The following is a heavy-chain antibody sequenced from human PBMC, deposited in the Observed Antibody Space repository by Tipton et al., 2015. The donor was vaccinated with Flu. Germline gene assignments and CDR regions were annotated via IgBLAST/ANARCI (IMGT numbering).Heavy chain of an antibody. D-gene: IGHD4-23*01. CDR1: GYTFTSNW. Sequence: VQLVQSGAELKKTGESLKISCQGSGYTFTSNWIGWVRQTPGKGLEWMGIIFAGDSDVRYSPSFRGQVTLSADESINTAYLHWSSVKASDTAMYYCVRLRTRVVTPRDAFAIWGQGTMVTVSS. CDR2: IFAGDSDV. V-gene: IGHV5-51*03. J-gene: IGHJ3*02. CDR3: VRLRTRVVTPRDAFAI.